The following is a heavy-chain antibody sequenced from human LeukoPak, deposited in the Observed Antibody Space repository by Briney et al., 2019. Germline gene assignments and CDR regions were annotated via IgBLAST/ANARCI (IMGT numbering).Heavy chain of an antibody. J-gene: IGHJ3*02. CDR1: GFTFSSYS. V-gene: IGHV3-21*01. CDR2: ISSSSSYI. D-gene: IGHD2-15*01. Sequence: GGSLTLSCAASGFTFSSYSMNWLRQAPGKGLEWVSSISSSSSYIYYADSVKGRFTISRDNAKNSMYLQMNSLRAEDTALYYCRRVVAATPGDAFDIWGQGTMVTVSS. CDR3: RRVVAATPGDAFDI.